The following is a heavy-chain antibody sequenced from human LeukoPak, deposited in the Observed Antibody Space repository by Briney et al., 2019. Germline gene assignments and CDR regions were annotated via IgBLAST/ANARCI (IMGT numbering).Heavy chain of an antibody. V-gene: IGHV4-34*01. D-gene: IGHD5-24*01. CDR3: ARGRSGEMDGYNPKHASDI. J-gene: IGHJ3*02. Sequence: SETLSLTCAVYGGSFSGYYWSWIRQPPGKGLEWIGEINHSGSTNYNPSLKSRVTISVDTSKNQFSLKLSSVTAADTAVYYRARGRSGEMDGYNPKHASDIWGQGTMVTVSS. CDR2: INHSGST. CDR1: GGSFSGYY.